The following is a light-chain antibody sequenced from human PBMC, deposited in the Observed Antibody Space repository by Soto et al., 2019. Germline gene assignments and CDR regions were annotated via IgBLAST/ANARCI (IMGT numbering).Light chain of an antibody. J-gene: IGKJ3*01. CDR2: AAS. Sequence: DIQMTQSPSSLSASVGDRVTIPCRASQRITNSLNWYQQKPGRAPNLLIYAASSLQRGAPSRFSGSGSGTDFTLTISSLQPDDFATYYCQQTSSPPFTFGPGTKVDIK. V-gene: IGKV1-39*01. CDR1: QRITNS. CDR3: QQTSSPPFT.